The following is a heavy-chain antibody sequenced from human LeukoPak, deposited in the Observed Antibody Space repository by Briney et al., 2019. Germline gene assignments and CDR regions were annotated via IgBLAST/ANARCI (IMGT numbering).Heavy chain of an antibody. V-gene: IGHV3-23*01. Sequence: PGGSLRLSCAASGSTFSSYWMSWVRQAPGKGLEWVSAISGSGGSTYYADSVKGRFTISRDNSKNTLYLQMNSLRAEDTAVYYCVGGGWYDLGWFDPWGQGTLVTVSS. J-gene: IGHJ5*02. CDR2: ISGSGGST. D-gene: IGHD6-19*01. CDR1: GSTFSSYW. CDR3: VGGGWYDLGWFDP.